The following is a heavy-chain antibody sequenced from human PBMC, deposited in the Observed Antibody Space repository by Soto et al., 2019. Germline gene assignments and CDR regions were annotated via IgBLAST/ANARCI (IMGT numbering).Heavy chain of an antibody. Sequence: QVQLVQSGAEVKKPGSSVKVSCKASGGTFSSYAISWVRQAPGQGLEWMGGIIPIFGTANYAQKFQGRVTITADESTSTXYMELSSRRSEDTAVYYCAGPPELTRIYYYYGMDVWGQGTTVTVSS. J-gene: IGHJ6*02. CDR3: AGPPELTRIYYYYGMDV. CDR2: IIPIFGTA. CDR1: GGTFSSYA. D-gene: IGHD1-7*01. V-gene: IGHV1-69*12.